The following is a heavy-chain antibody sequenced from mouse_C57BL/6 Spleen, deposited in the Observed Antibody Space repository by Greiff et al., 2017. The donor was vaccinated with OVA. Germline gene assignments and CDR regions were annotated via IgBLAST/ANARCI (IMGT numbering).Heavy chain of an antibody. D-gene: IGHD2-4*01. Sequence: VQLQQSGAELVKPGASVKLSCTASGFNIKDYYMHWVKQRTEQGLEWIGRLDPEDGETKYAPKFQGKATITAATSSNTASLQLSSLTSEDTAVYYCALHYHYVFYFAYWGQGTTLTVSS. CDR3: ALHYHYVFYFAY. CDR2: LDPEDGET. J-gene: IGHJ2*01. V-gene: IGHV14-2*01. CDR1: GFNIKDYY.